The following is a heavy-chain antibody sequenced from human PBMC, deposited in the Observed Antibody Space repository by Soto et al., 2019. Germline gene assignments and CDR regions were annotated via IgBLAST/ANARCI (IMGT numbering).Heavy chain of an antibody. CDR1: GYSFTSYW. J-gene: IGHJ6*02. CDR2: IDPSDSYT. Sequence: PGESLKISCKGSGYSFTSYWISWVRQMPGKGLEWMGRIDPSDSYTNYSPSFQGHVTISADKSISTAYLQWRSLKASDTAMYYCATQRVPDTAMSGYYRMDVWGQGTTVTVSS. CDR3: ATQRVPDTAMSGYYRMDV. D-gene: IGHD5-18*01. V-gene: IGHV5-10-1*01.